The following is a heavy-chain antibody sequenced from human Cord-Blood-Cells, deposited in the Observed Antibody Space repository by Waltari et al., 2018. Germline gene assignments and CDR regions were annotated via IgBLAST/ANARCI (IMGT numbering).Heavy chain of an antibody. Sequence: QVQLQESGPGLVKPSETLSLTCTVSGGSISSYYWSWIRQPAGKGLEWIGRIYTSGSTNYNPYRKGRVTVSVDTSKNQFSLKLSSVTAADTAVYYCARDSDFWSGYRYDAFDIWGQGTMVTVSS. CDR2: IYTSGST. CDR1: GGSISSYY. CDR3: ARDSDFWSGYRYDAFDI. V-gene: IGHV4-4*07. J-gene: IGHJ3*02. D-gene: IGHD3-3*01.